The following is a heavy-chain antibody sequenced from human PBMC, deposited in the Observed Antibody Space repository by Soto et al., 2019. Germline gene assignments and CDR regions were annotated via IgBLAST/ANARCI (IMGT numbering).Heavy chain of an antibody. J-gene: IGHJ4*02. CDR1: GFTFSSYA. V-gene: IGHV3-23*04. Sequence: EVQLVESGGDLIQPGGSLRLSCAASGFTFSSYAMSWVRQAPGKGLGWVSAISSSGVSTFYADSVKGRFTISRDNSRNTLYLQMNSLRAEDTAIYYCAKYQPMTQPRPYFDYWGQGTLVTVSS. D-gene: IGHD3-22*01. CDR2: ISSSGVST. CDR3: AKYQPMTQPRPYFDY.